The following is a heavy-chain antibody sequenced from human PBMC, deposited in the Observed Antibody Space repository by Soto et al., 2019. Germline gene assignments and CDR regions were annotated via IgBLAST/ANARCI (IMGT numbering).Heavy chain of an antibody. CDR1: GYTFSNSA. CDR3: ARDRVYTGGSDADY. J-gene: IGHJ4*02. D-gene: IGHD2-8*02. V-gene: IGHV1-18*01. Sequence: QVHLVQSGAEVKKPGSSVRVSCKTSGYTFSNSAISWVRQAPGQGLEWMGWINTGSGYTNYAHDRVTMPTDTSFYTACLEVTSLRSDDTAMYYCARDRVYTGGSDADYWGQGTLVTVSS. CDR2: INTGSGYT.